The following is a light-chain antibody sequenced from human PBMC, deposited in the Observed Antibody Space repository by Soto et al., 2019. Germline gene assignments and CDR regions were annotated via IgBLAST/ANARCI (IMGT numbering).Light chain of an antibody. CDR3: QQYKNWPT. Sequence: EIVMTQSPATLSVSPGKRATLSCRASQSVRSNLAWYQQKPGQAPRLLIYGASTRATGIPARFSGSGSGTEFTLTISSLQSEYFAVYFCQQYKNWPTFGGGTKVEIK. CDR1: QSVRSN. CDR2: GAS. J-gene: IGKJ4*01. V-gene: IGKV3-15*01.